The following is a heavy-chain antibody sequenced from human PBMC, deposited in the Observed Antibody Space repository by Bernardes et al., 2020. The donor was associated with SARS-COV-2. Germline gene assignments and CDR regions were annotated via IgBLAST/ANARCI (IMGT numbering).Heavy chain of an antibody. Sequence: GGSLRLSCAASGFNFNSYAMNWFRQAPGKGLEWVSGISGSDDKTYYGDSVKGRFTISRDNSKNTLYMQMNSLRAEDTAVYYCAKVIAAAGKGGVFDYYYGMDVWGQGTTVTVSS. CDR3: AKVIAAAGKGGVFDYYYGMDV. J-gene: IGHJ6*02. V-gene: IGHV3-23*01. D-gene: IGHD6-13*01. CDR2: ISGSDDKT. CDR1: GFNFNSYA.